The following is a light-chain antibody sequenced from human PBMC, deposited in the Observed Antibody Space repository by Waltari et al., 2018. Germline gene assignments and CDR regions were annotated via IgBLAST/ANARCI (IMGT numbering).Light chain of an antibody. Sequence: EIVLTQSPGTLSLSPGERATLSCRASQSISSSYLAWYQQKPGQAPRLLRYGASSRATGTPDRFSGSGSGTDFTLTISRLEPEDFAVYYCQQYGSSPKTFGQGTKVEIK. CDR1: QSISSSY. V-gene: IGKV3-20*01. J-gene: IGKJ1*01. CDR2: GAS. CDR3: QQYGSSPKT.